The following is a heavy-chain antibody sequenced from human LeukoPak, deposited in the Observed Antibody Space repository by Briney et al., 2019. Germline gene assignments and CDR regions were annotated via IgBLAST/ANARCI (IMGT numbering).Heavy chain of an antibody. CDR3: ARETCTTCYTYSYYYYMDV. D-gene: IGHD2-2*01. V-gene: IGHV3-23*01. Sequence: PGGSLRLSCAASGFTFSSYAMSWVRQAPGKGLEWVSAISGSGGSTYYADSVKGRFTISRDNAKNSVYLQMNSLSAEDTALYYCARETCTTCYTYSYYYYMDVWGKGTTVTVSS. J-gene: IGHJ6*03. CDR2: ISGSGGST. CDR1: GFTFSSYA.